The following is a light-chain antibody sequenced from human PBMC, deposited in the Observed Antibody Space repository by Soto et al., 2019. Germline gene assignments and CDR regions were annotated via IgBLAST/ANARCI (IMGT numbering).Light chain of an antibody. CDR2: AAS. J-gene: IGKJ4*01. CDR1: QTGDSRY. CDR3: KKYNSWHLN. V-gene: IGKV3D-15*01. Sequence: VFTQSTRTLSLSPFETAPLSRMPSQTGDSRYLAWYQQKRGQAHRLIIYAASTRATGVTTRISGSGSGTEFTLTIRSLQSEDFAVYYCKKYNSWHLNFGGGNKVDIK.